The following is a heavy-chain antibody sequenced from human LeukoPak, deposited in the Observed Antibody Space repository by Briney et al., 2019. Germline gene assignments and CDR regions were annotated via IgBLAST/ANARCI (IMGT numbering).Heavy chain of an antibody. V-gene: IGHV4-34*01. J-gene: IGHJ4*02. CDR1: GGSFSGYY. CDR3: ARKRITMVRGARGFDY. D-gene: IGHD3-10*01. CDR2: INHSGST. Sequence: SETLSLTCAVYGGSFSGYYWSWIRQPPGKGLEWIGEINHSGSTNYNPSLKSRVTISVDTSKNQFSLKLSSVTAADTAVYYCARKRITMVRGARGFDYWGQGTLVTVSS.